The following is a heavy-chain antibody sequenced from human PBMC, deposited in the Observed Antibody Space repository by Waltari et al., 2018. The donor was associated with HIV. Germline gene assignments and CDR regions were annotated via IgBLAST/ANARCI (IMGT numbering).Heavy chain of an antibody. J-gene: IGHJ6*02. CDR1: GFTFSGSA. CDR3: TGQGGIATFGVVVDV. CDR2: IRNKANSYAT. Sequence: EVQLVESGGGLVQPGGSLKLSCAASGFTFSGSAIHWVRQASGKGLEWIGRIRNKANSYATAYAASVKGRFTVSRDDSKNTAFLQMSSLKIEDTAVYCCTGQGGIATFGVVVDVWGQGTTVIV. D-gene: IGHD3-3*01. V-gene: IGHV3-73*01.